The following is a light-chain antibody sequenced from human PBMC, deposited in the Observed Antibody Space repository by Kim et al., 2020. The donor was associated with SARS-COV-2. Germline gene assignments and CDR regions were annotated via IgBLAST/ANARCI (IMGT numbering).Light chain of an antibody. CDR3: QQYGGSPQT. J-gene: IGKJ1*01. Sequence: EIVMTQSPGTLSLSPGERATLSCRASQSVRNNYLAWYQQKPGQAPRLLIYGASSRATGIPDRFSGSGSGTDFTLTISRLELEDFAVYYCQQYGGSPQTFGQGTKVDIK. V-gene: IGKV3-20*01. CDR1: QSVRNNY. CDR2: GAS.